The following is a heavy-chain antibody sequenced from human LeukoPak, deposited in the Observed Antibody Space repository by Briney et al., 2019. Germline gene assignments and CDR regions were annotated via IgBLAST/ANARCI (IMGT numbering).Heavy chain of an antibody. J-gene: IGHJ4*02. Sequence: SSETLSLTCTVSGGSISSSSYYWGWIRQPPGKGLEWIGSNSDSGSTYYNPSLKSRVTIAVDTSKNQFSLKLSTVTAADTAVYYCARRVKDYDFWSGYYRPEYWGQGALVTVSP. CDR2: NSDSGST. CDR1: GGSISSSSYY. V-gene: IGHV4-39*01. D-gene: IGHD3-3*01. CDR3: ARRVKDYDFWSGYYRPEY.